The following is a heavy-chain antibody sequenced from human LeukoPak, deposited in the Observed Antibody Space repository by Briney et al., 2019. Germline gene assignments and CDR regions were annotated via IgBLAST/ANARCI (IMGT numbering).Heavy chain of an antibody. CDR1: GFTFNSYA. CDR3: AKERGHVLRFFEWLGYFEN. J-gene: IGHJ4*01. D-gene: IGHD3-3*01. V-gene: IGHV3-23*01. CDR2: ISGSGGST. Sequence: PGGSLRLSCAASGFTFNSYAMSWVRQAPGKGLEWVSAISGSGGSTYYADSVKGRFTISRDNSKNTLYLQMNSLRAEDTAVYYCAKERGHVLRFFEWLGYFENRGDGALVTVSS.